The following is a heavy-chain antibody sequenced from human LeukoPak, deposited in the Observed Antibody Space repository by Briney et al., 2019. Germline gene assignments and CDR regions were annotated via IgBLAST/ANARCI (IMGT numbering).Heavy chain of an antibody. Sequence: GGSLRLSCAASGFTFSNYAMSWVRQAPGKGLEWVSGIKWNGGRTGYADSVKGRFTISRDNAKNSLYLQMNSLRAEDTALYYCARDYDYGDYPGYWGQGTLVTVSS. CDR3: ARDYDYGDYPGY. D-gene: IGHD4-17*01. CDR1: GFTFSNYA. CDR2: IKWNGGRT. V-gene: IGHV3-20*04. J-gene: IGHJ4*02.